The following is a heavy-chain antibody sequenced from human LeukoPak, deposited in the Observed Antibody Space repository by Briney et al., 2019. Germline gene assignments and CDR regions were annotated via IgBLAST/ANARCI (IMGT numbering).Heavy chain of an antibody. V-gene: IGHV1-2*06. D-gene: IGHD3-10*01. CDR3: ASAYRNYGSGSYYNGFDP. Sequence: GASLKVSCKASGYTFTGYYMHWVRQAPGQGLEWMARINTNSGGTNYAQKFQGRVTMTRDTSISTPYTELSSLRSDDTAVYYCASAYRNYGSGSYYNGFDPWGQGTLVTVSS. CDR1: GYTFTGYY. J-gene: IGHJ5*02. CDR2: INTNSGGT.